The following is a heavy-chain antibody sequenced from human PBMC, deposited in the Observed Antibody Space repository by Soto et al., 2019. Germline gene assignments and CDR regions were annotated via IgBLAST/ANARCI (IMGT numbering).Heavy chain of an antibody. Sequence: EVQLLESGGGLVQSGGSLRLSCAASGFTFSSYAMNWVRQAPGKGLEWVSGISGSGGSSSNNIYYRESVKGRFTTSRDNSKNTLYLQMNSLRVEDTAVYYCAKDDSVGARDDWYFDLWGRGTLVTVSS. CDR1: GFTFSSYA. CDR2: ISGSGGSSSNNI. D-gene: IGHD1-26*01. V-gene: IGHV3-23*01. J-gene: IGHJ2*01. CDR3: AKDDSVGARDDWYFDL.